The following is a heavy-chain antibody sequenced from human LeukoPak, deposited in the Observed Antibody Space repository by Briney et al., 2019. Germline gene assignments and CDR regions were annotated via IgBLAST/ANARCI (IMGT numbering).Heavy chain of an antibody. J-gene: IGHJ5*02. V-gene: IGHV1-2*04. CDR1: GYTFTGYY. CDR3: ARDGEGVAISVNYWFDP. CDR2: INPNSGGT. D-gene: IGHD3-10*01. Sequence: ASVKVSCKASGYTFTGYYMHWVRQAPGQGLEWMGWINPNSGGTNYAQKFQGWVTMTRDTSISTAYMELSRLRSDDTAVYYCARDGEGVAISVNYWFDPWGQGTLVTVSS.